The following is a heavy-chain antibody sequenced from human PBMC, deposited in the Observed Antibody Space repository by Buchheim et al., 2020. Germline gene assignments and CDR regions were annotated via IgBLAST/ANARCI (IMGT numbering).Heavy chain of an antibody. CDR3: ARVPYYDYVWGSYRTFDY. J-gene: IGHJ4*02. D-gene: IGHD3-16*02. V-gene: IGHV3-48*03. Sequence: EVQLVESGGGLVQPGGSLRLSCAASGFTFSSCEMNWVRQAPGKGLEWVSYISSSGSTIYYADSVKGRFTISRDNAKNTLYLQMNSLRAEDTAVYYCARVPYYDYVWGSYRTFDYWGQGTL. CDR1: GFTFSSCE. CDR2: ISSSGSTI.